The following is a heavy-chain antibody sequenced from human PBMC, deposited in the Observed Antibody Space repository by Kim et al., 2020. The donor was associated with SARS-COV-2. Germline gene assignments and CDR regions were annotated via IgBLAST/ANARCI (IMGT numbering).Heavy chain of an antibody. J-gene: IGHJ6*02. Sequence: RFTISRDNSKTTLYLQMNSLRAEDTAVYYCARDEGLAARPVGYYYYGMDVWGQGTTVTVSS. CDR3: ARDEGLAARPVGYYYYGMDV. V-gene: IGHV3-30*07. D-gene: IGHD6-6*01.